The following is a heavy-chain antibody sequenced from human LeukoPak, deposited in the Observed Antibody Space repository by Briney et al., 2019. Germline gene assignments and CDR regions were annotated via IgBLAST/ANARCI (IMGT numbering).Heavy chain of an antibody. D-gene: IGHD6-19*01. CDR3: TRGAGTGWRFDS. J-gene: IGHJ4*02. CDR1: GFTFSSYS. Sequence: GGPLRLSCAASGFTFSSYSMTWVRQAPGKGLEWVSSISSSSSYIYYSDSVKGRFTISRDNAKNSLYLQMNSLKADDTAVYYCTRGAGTGWRFDSWGQGTLVTVSS. V-gene: IGHV3-21*01. CDR2: ISSSSSYI.